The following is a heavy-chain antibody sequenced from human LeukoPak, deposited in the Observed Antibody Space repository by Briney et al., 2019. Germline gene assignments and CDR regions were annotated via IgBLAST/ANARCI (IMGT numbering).Heavy chain of an antibody. CDR1: GYSFTSYW. V-gene: IGHV3-23*01. D-gene: IGHD3-3*01. Sequence: GESLKISCKGSGYSFTSYWIGWVRQMPGKGLEWVSGISGSGGTTYYTDSVKGRFTISRDNSKNTLYLQMNSLRAEDTAVYYCAKESESQDFDYWGQGTLVTVSS. CDR2: ISGSGGTT. CDR3: AKESESQDFDY. J-gene: IGHJ4*02.